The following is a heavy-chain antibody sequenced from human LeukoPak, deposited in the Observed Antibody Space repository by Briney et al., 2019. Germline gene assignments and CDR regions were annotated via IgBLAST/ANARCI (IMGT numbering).Heavy chain of an antibody. J-gene: IGHJ4*02. CDR1: GFTFSNYW. Sequence: GGSLRLSCAASGFTFSNYWMTWVRQAPGKGLEWVSSITSSSTSIYFADSVKGRFTISRDNAKNSLYLQMNSLRAEDTAVYYCARTYYDILTGYNPYFDYWGQGTLVTVSS. CDR3: ARTYYDILTGYNPYFDY. V-gene: IGHV3-21*01. D-gene: IGHD3-9*01. CDR2: ITSSSTSI.